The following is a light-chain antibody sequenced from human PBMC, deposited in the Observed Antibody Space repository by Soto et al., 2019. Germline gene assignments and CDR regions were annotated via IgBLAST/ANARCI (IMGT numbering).Light chain of an antibody. Sequence: DIVMTQSPVSLPVTPGEPASISCRSSQSLLHTNGNSYLDWYLQKPGQSPQLLISLGSNRASGVHDRFSGSGSGTNFTLKISRVEADDVGVYYCMQALQTPPYTFGQGTKLEIK. CDR1: QSLLHTNGNSY. CDR2: LGS. V-gene: IGKV2-28*01. J-gene: IGKJ2*01. CDR3: MQALQTPPYT.